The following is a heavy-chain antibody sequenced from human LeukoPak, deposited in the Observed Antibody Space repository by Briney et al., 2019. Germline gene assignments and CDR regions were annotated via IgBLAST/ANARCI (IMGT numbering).Heavy chain of an antibody. J-gene: IGHJ3*02. D-gene: IGHD3/OR15-3a*01. V-gene: IGHV4-34*01. CDR2: INHSGST. Sequence: LPLTCTFYGGSFSGYYWSWIRQPPAKGGEGIGEINHSGSTNYKSSLKSRVTMSANTSKNQFSLQLRSVTAADTAVYFCARGRDWLRTDAFDIWGQGTMVTVSS. CDR1: GGSFSGYY. CDR3: ARGRDWLRTDAFDI.